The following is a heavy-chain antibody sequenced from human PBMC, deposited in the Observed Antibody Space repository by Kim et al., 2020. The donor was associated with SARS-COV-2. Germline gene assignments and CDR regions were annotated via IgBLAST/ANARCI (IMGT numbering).Heavy chain of an antibody. CDR1: GFTFSSYT. V-gene: IGHV3-23*03. CDR3: AKANSSSWSKGIMDD. D-gene: IGHD6-13*01. Sequence: GGSLRLSCAASGFTFSSYTMSWVRQAPGEGLEGVSVIYSGGSSTYYPDSVKGRFTISRENSKNTLYLQMNSLRAEDTAVYYCAKANSSSWSKGIMDDWGQGTTVTVSS. CDR2: IYSGGSST. J-gene: IGHJ6*02.